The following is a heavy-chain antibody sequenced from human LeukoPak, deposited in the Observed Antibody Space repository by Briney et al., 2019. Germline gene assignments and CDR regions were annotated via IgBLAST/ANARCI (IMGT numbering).Heavy chain of an antibody. CDR3: ARTGGDSNDWYSRPFDY. CDR2: ISYDGSNK. Sequence: GGSLRLSCAASGFTFSSYAMHWVRQAPGKGLEWVAVISYDGSNKYYADSVKGRFTISRDNAKNSLFLQMNSLRAEDTAVYYCARTGGDSNDWYSRPFDYWGQGTLVTVSS. D-gene: IGHD6-19*01. CDR1: GFTFSSYA. J-gene: IGHJ4*02. V-gene: IGHV3-30-3*01.